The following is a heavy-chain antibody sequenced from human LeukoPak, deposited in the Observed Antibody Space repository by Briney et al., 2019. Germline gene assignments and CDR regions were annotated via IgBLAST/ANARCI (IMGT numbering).Heavy chain of an antibody. CDR3: AKDDYQYAFDI. Sequence: PGGSLRLSCAASGFTFSSYAMHWVRQAPGKGLEWVSGISGSGGRTYYADSVKGRFTISRDESKNTLYLQMNSLRAEDTAVYYCAKDDYQYAFDIWGQGTMVTVSS. V-gene: IGHV3-23*01. J-gene: IGHJ3*02. CDR1: GFTFSSYA. CDR2: ISGSGGRT. D-gene: IGHD4-11*01.